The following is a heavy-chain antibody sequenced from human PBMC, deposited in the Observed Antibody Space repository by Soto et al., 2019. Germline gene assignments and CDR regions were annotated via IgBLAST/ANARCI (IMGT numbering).Heavy chain of an antibody. J-gene: IGHJ4*02. CDR3: VRDGAVAGNINFDF. D-gene: IGHD6-19*01. CDR1: GYTFTSYG. Sequence: ASVKFSCKASGYTFTSYGISWVRQAPGQGLECMGWISAYNGNTNYAQKLQGRVTMTTXTXXSXXXMXLXXLRXDXTAVYYCVRDGAVAGNINFDFWGQGTLVTVSS. V-gene: IGHV1-18*01. CDR2: ISAYNGNT.